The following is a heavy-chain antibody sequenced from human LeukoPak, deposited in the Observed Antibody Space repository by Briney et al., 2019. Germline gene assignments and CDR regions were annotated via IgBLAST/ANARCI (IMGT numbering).Heavy chain of an antibody. V-gene: IGHV4-39*06. Sequence: SETLSLTCTVSGGSITISNYYWAWIRQPPGKGLEWIGSTYYTGTTYYNPSLKSRVTILVDTSKNQFTLQLNSVTPDDTGIYYCARVNNWTEEPDSGFDFWGQGTLVTVSS. D-gene: IGHD1-1*01. CDR3: ARVNNWTEEPDSGFDF. J-gene: IGHJ4*02. CDR2: TYYTGTT. CDR1: GGSITISNYY.